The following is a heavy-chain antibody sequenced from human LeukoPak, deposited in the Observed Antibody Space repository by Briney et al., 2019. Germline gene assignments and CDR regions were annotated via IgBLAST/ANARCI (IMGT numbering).Heavy chain of an antibody. J-gene: IGHJ5*02. Sequence: GGSLRLSCAASGFTFSDSYMSWIRQAPGKGLEYLSYISGSGSDIIYADSVRGRFTISRDNAKNSLYLQMNSLRAEDTAVYYCAASGDLWFDPWGQGTLVTVSS. CDR3: AASGDLWFDP. CDR1: GFTFSDSY. CDR2: ISGSGSDI. V-gene: IGHV3-11*04. D-gene: IGHD2-21*01.